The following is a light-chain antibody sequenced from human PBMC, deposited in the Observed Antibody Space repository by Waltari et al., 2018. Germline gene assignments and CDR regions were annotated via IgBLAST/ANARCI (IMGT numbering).Light chain of an antibody. V-gene: IGLV2-8*01. CDR1: SSDVVGFTF. CDR2: EVN. J-gene: IGLJ3*02. Sequence: QSALPQPPSASGSPGHSVTISCTGPSSDVVGFTFFSWYQHHPGKAPKLMVYEVNKRPSGVPDRFSGSKSGNTASLTVSGLQAEDESDYYCSSYAGSNHLVFGGGTKLTVL. CDR3: SSYAGSNHLV.